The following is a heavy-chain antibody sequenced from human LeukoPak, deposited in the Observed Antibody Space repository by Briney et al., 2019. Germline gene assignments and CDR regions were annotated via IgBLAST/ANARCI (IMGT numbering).Heavy chain of an antibody. Sequence: GGSLRLSCATSGFTFDDYGMSWVRQVPGKGLEWVSGINWNGGSTGYADSVKGRFTISRDNAKNSLFLQMNSLRAEDTAVYYCARGSENYLGGLDYWGQGTQVTVSS. D-gene: IGHD3-10*01. J-gene: IGHJ4*02. V-gene: IGHV3-20*04. CDR2: INWNGGST. CDR3: ARGSENYLGGLDY. CDR1: GFTFDDYG.